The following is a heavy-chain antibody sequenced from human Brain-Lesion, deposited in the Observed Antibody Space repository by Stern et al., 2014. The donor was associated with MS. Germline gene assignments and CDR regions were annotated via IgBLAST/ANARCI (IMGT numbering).Heavy chain of an antibody. D-gene: IGHD3-3*01. CDR3: ARGSREVLLPRFYFDY. Sequence: QVQLVQSGPGLVKPSQTLSLTCTVSGGSLSSGNYYWSWIRQHPGKGLEWIGSIYHSGSTYYNPPLKSRVTTSIDTSKNQFSLKLSSVTAADTAVYYCARGSREVLLPRFYFDYWGQGTLVTVSS. J-gene: IGHJ4*02. CDR1: GGSLSSGNYY. CDR2: IYHSGST. V-gene: IGHV4-31*03.